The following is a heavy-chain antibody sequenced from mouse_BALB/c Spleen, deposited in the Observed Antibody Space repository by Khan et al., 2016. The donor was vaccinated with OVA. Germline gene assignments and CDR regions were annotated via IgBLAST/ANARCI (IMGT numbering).Heavy chain of an antibody. CDR3: ARDRIDY. V-gene: IGHV1-7*01. J-gene: IGHJ2*01. Sequence: QIQLVQSGAELAKPGASVKMSCKASGYNFTSYWMHWIKQRPGQGLEWIGYINPTSGYTDYNQKFKDKATLTADKSSSTAYMQLNSLTSDDSAVYYCARDRIDYWGQGTTLTVSS. CDR1: GYNFTSYW. CDR2: INPTSGYT.